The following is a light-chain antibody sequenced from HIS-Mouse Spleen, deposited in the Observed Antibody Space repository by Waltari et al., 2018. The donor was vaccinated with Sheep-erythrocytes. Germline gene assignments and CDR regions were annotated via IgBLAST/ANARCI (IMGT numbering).Light chain of an antibody. CDR3: QQFNSYPHGYT. V-gene: IGKV1-13*02. CDR1: QGISSA. Sequence: AIQLTQSPSSLSASVGDRVTITCRASQGISSALAWYQQKPGKAPKLLIYDASSLESGVPSRFGGSGSGTDFTLTISSLQPEDFATYYCQQFNSYPHGYTFGQGTKLEIK. CDR2: DAS. J-gene: IGKJ2*01.